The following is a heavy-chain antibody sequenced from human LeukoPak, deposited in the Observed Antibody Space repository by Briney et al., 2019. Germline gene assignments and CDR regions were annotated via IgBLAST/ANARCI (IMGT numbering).Heavy chain of an antibody. CDR1: GFTFSSYG. CDR3: AKEQCTRTSCDGYPGH. D-gene: IGHD2-2*01. J-gene: IGHJ4*02. V-gene: IGHV3-30*02. Sequence: TGGSLSLSCAASGFTFSSYGMHWVRQAPGKGLEWVAFIHVDGSTKYSGDSVKGRFTVSRDNSKNTLYLQMNSLRPEDTAVYYCAKEQCTRTSCDGYPGHWGQGTLVTVSS. CDR2: IHVDGSTK.